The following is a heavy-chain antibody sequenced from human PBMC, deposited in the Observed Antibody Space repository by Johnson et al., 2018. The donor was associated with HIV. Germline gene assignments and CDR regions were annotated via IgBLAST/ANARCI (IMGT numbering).Heavy chain of an antibody. V-gene: IGHV3-11*04. CDR3: AKDLFTEREDDVFDV. CDR1: GFTFSDYY. CDR2: ISSSGSTI. D-gene: IGHD1-26*01. Sequence: QMQLVESGGGLGQPGGSLRLSCAASGFTFSDYYMSWIRQAPGKGLEWVSYISSSGSTIYYADSVKGRFTISRDNAKNSLYLQMKSLRAEDTAVYYCAKDLFTEREDDVFDVWGQGTMVTVSS. J-gene: IGHJ3*01.